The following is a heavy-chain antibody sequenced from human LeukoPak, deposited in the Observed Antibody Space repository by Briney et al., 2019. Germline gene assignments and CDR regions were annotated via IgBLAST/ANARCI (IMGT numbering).Heavy chain of an antibody. J-gene: IGHJ6*02. CDR1: GFTFSEYY. CDR2: ISSSGRLM. CDR3: ARDTNNGLDV. Sequence: PVGSLRLSCAASGFTFSEYYINWIRQAPGKGLEWVSHISSSGRLMQYADSVRGRFTITRDNTQNFMSLQMNNLKPEDTAVYYCARDTNNGLDVWGRGTTVTVS. V-gene: IGHV3-11*01. D-gene: IGHD1-14*01.